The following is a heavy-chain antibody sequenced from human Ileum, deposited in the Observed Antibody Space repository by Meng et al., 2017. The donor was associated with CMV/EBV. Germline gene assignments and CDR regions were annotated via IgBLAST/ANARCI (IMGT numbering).Heavy chain of an antibody. Sequence: QARLQESGPGLVKPSETLSLTCTVSGGSISGYYWSWIRQPATKGLEWIGRVYSSGSTDYNPSLQSRVTMSVDTSKNQFSLKLSSVTAADTAVYYCARGSSSWAFDYWGQGTLVTVSS. CDR2: VYSSGST. D-gene: IGHD2-2*01. V-gene: IGHV4-4*07. J-gene: IGHJ4*02. CDR1: GGSISGYY. CDR3: ARGSSSWAFDY.